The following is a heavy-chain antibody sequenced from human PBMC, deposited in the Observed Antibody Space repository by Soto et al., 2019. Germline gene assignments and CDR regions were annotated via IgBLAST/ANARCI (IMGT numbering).Heavy chain of an antibody. CDR1: GYTFTSYD. J-gene: IGHJ4*02. CDR2: MKSTSGNT. D-gene: IGHD6-13*01. CDR3: ARGKEGIAASRDL. Sequence: ASVKVSCKASGYTFTSYDINWVRQATGQGVEWMGWMKSTSGNTDYAPKFQGIVKMTSNTSISTAYMELSSLRSEDTAVYYCARGKEGIAASRDLWGQGTLVTVS. V-gene: IGHV1-8*01.